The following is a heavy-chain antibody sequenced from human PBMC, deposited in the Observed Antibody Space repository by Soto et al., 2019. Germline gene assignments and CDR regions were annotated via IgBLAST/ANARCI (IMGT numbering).Heavy chain of an antibody. V-gene: IGHV4-31*03. CDR2: IYYSGST. Sequence: QVQLQESGPGLVKPSQTLSLTCTVSGGSISSGSYYWSWIRQHPGKGLEWIGYIYYSGSTYYNPSXXXRXTISVDTSKNQFSLNLSSVTAADTAVYYCAIYDSSGSRGFQHWGQGTLVTVSS. D-gene: IGHD3-22*01. J-gene: IGHJ1*01. CDR3: AIYDSSGSRGFQH. CDR1: GGSISSGSYY.